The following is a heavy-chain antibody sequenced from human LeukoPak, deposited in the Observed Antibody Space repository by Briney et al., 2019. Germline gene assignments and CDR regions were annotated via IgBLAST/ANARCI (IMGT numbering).Heavy chain of an antibody. V-gene: IGHV5-51*02. Sequence: GESLKISRKGSGYRLTSYLTGLVRPMPREGMEWMGIIYPGDPDTRYSPSFQGQVTISADKSISTAYLQWSSLKASDTAMYYCARHDCSSTSCYAPSVLDVWGKGTTVTVSS. CDR3: ARHDCSSTSCYAPSVLDV. CDR2: IYPGDPDT. CDR1: GYRLTSYL. D-gene: IGHD2-2*01. J-gene: IGHJ6*04.